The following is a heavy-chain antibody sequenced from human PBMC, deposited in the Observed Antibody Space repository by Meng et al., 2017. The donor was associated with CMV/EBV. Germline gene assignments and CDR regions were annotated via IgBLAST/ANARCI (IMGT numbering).Heavy chain of an antibody. V-gene: IGHV3-23*03. D-gene: IGHD4-17*01. J-gene: IGHJ4*02. CDR3: AKLRYYFDY. CDR2: IYSGGSST. Sequence: ETLSLTCAASGFTFSSYAMSWVRQAPGKGLEWVSVIYSGGSSTYYADSVKGRFTISRDNSKNTLYLQMNSLRAEDTAVYYCAKLRYYFDYWGQGTLVTVSS. CDR1: GFTFSSYA.